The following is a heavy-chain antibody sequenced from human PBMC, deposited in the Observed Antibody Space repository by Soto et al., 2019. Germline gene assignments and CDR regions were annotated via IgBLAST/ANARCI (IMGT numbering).Heavy chain of an antibody. CDR2: ISAYNGNT. V-gene: IGHV1-18*01. D-gene: IGHD1-26*01. J-gene: IGHJ4*02. CDR1: GYTFTSYG. Sequence: QVQLVQSXXEVKKPGASVKVSCKASGYTFTSYGISWVRQAPGXXXXWMGWISAYNGNTNYAQKLQGRVTMTTDTSTSTAYMELRSLRSDDTAVYYCAAWIVGATNGGLDYWGQGTLVTVSS. CDR3: AAWIVGATNGGLDY.